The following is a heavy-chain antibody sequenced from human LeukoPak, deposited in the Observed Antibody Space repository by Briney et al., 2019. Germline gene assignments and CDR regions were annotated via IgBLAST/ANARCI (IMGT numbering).Heavy chain of an antibody. Sequence: SETLSLTCTVSGGSINGYYWSWIRQPPGKGLEWIGYIYYSGSTNYNPSLKSRVTISVDTSKNQFSLKLSSVTAADTAVYYCVRDHYYDSSGYTFRHWGQGTLVTVSS. CDR2: IYYSGST. V-gene: IGHV4-59*01. CDR3: VRDHYYDSSGYTFRH. D-gene: IGHD3-22*01. CDR1: GGSINGYY. J-gene: IGHJ1*01.